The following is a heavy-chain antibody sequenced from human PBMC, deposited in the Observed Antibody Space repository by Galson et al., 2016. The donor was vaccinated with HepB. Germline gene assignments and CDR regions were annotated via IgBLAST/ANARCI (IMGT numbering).Heavy chain of an antibody. CDR2: ISDGGSVT. CDR1: GFTFTSYA. CDR3: ARFPRGWPRYFDY. J-gene: IGHJ4*02. Sequence: SLRLSCAASGFTFTSYAMSWVRQAPGKGLEWVSSISDGGSVTYYADSVKGRFTISRDNSKLYLQMNSLRAEDAAVYYCARFPRGWPRYFDYWGQGTLVTVSS. D-gene: IGHD6-19*01. V-gene: IGHV3-23*01.